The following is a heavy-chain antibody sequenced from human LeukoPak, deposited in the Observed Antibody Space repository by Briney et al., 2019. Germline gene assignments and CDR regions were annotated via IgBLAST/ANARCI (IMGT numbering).Heavy chain of an antibody. CDR1: GGTFSSYE. J-gene: IGHJ3*01. CDR2: IIPAFDTP. Sequence: ASVKVSCKASGGTFSSYEYIWVRQAPGQGLEWMGGIIPAFDTPNYAHKFQGRVTISADESTSTAYMEMSNLKSDDTAVFFRARGYLAVVTSNLGGNAFDVWGQGTMITVSS. V-gene: IGHV1-69*01. CDR3: ARGYLAVVTSNLGGNAFDV. D-gene: IGHD2-21*02.